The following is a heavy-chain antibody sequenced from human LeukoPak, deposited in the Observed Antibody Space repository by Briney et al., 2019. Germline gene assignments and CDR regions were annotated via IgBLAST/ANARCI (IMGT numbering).Heavy chain of an antibody. D-gene: IGHD6-6*01. CDR1: GGSVSPYY. CDR2: ILYSGTTT. V-gene: IGHV4-59*02. Sequence: PSETLSLTCTVSGGSVSPYYWSWIRQTPGKGLEWIGYILYSGTTTNYNPSLKSRVTMSVDTSKNQFSLKLSSVTAADTAVYYCARYTSSSDPYFDYWGQGALVTVSS. CDR3: ARYTSSSDPYFDY. J-gene: IGHJ4*02.